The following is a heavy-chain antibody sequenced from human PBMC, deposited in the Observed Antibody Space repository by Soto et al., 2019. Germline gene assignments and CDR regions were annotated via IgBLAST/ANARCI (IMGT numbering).Heavy chain of an antibody. CDR2: IRGSGGRA. V-gene: IGHV3-23*01. CDR3: VREASGWYSRGSFDF. CDR1: GFSFSNYA. D-gene: IGHD6-19*01. J-gene: IGHJ3*01. Sequence: EVQLLESGGGLVRPGGSLRLSCAASGFSFSNYAMNWVRQAPGKGLEWVSVIRGSGGRASYADSVQGRFTISRDNSNNTLYLQMNSLRAEDTAIYSCVREASGWYSRGSFDFWGRGTMVTVSS.